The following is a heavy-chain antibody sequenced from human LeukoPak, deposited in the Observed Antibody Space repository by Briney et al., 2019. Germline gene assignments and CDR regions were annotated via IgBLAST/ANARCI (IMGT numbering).Heavy chain of an antibody. CDR1: GFTFSSYS. V-gene: IGHV3-21*01. J-gene: IGHJ4*02. D-gene: IGHD5-24*01. Sequence: GGSLRLSCAASGFTFSSYSMNWVRQAPGKGLEWVSSISSSSSYIYYADSVKGRFTISRDNAKSSLYLQMNSLRAEDTAVYYCARDLVATIKYYFDYWGQGSLVTVSS. CDR2: ISSSSSYI. CDR3: ARDLVATIKYYFDY.